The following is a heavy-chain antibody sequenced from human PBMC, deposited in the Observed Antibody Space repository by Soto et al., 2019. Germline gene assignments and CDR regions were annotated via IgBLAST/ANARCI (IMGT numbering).Heavy chain of an antibody. J-gene: IGHJ6*02. V-gene: IGHV3-53*01. Sequence: PGGSLRLSCAASGFTVSSNYMSWVRQAPGKGLECVSVIYSGGSTYYADSVKGRFTISRDNSKNTLYLQMNSLRAEDTAVYYCARDARYYDFWSGYSPVNGMDVWGQGTTVTVSS. D-gene: IGHD3-3*01. CDR1: GFTVSSNY. CDR2: IYSGGST. CDR3: ARDARYYDFWSGYSPVNGMDV.